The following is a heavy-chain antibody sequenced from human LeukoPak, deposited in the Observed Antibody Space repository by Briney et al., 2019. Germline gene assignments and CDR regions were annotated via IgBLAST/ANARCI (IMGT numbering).Heavy chain of an antibody. CDR2: VYYSGST. D-gene: IGHD3-10*01. J-gene: IGHJ4*02. Sequence: PSETLSLTCTVSGGSISSGDYYWSWIRQPPGKGLEWIGYVYYSGSTNYNPSLKSRVTISVDTSKSQFSLKLSSVTAADTAVYYCARSELLWFGGVNSGFDYWGQGTLVTVSS. CDR3: ARSELLWFGGVNSGFDY. CDR1: GGSISSGDYY. V-gene: IGHV4-61*08.